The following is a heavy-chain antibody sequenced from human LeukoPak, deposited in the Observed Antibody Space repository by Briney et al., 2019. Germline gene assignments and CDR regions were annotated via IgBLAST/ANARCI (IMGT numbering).Heavy chain of an antibody. CDR3: ARGCSGGSCYSGHYFDY. CDR1: GYTFTGYY. Sequence: ASVKVSCKASGYTFTGYYMHWVRQAPGQGLEWMGWINPNSGGTNYAQKFQGRVTMTRDTSISTAYMELSRLRSDDTAVYYCARGCSGGSCYSGHYFDYWGQGTLVTVSS. CDR2: INPNSGGT. D-gene: IGHD2-15*01. J-gene: IGHJ4*02. V-gene: IGHV1-2*02.